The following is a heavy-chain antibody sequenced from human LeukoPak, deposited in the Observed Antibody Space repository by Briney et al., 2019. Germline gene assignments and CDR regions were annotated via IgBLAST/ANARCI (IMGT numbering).Heavy chain of an antibody. D-gene: IGHD6-6*01. J-gene: IGHJ4*02. V-gene: IGHV3-49*04. CDR3: TRVAVTEYSSSGRGYYFDY. CDR2: IRSKAYGGTT. Sequence: PGGSLRLSCTASGFTFGDYAMSWVRQAPGKGLEWVGFIRSKAYGGTTEYAASVKGRFTISRDDSKSIAYLQMNSLKTEDTAVYYCTRVAVTEYSSSGRGYYFDYWGQGTLVTVSS. CDR1: GFTFGDYA.